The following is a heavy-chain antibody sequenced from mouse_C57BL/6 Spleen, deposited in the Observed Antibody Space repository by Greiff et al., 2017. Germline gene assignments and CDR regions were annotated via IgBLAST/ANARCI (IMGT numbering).Heavy chain of an antibody. Sequence: EVQLQQSGPELVKPGASVKISCKASGYSFTGYYMNWVKQSPEKSLEWIGEINPSTGGTTYNQKFKAKATLTVDTSSSTAYMQLNSLTSEDSAVYYCARKGDFYYGSREGNWYFDVWGTGTTVTVSS. D-gene: IGHD1-1*01. V-gene: IGHV1-42*01. CDR3: ARKGDFYYGSREGNWYFDV. CDR1: GYSFTGYY. CDR2: INPSTGGT. J-gene: IGHJ1*03.